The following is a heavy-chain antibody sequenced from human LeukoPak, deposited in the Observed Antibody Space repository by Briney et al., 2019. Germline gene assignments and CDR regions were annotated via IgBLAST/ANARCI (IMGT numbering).Heavy chain of an antibody. Sequence: PGGSLRLSCAASGFTFSNYAMSWVRQAPGKGLEWVSGNSGSGGSTYYADSVKGRFTISRDNSKNTLYVQMNSLRAEDTAVYYCAKHLYYDSGAYHTLSSFDYWGQGTLVTVSS. CDR1: GFTFSNYA. D-gene: IGHD3-22*01. CDR2: NSGSGGST. V-gene: IGHV3-23*01. CDR3: AKHLYYDSGAYHTLSSFDY. J-gene: IGHJ4*02.